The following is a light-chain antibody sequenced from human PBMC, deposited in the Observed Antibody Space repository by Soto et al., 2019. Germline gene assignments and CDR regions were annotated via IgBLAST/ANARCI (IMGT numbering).Light chain of an antibody. CDR2: EDN. Sequence: NFMLTQPHSVSESPGKTVTISCTRSSGSIASNYVQWYQQRPGSAPTTVIYEDNQRPSGVPDRFSGSKSGNTASLTVSGLQAEDEADYYCSSYAGSNIHYAFGTGTKLTVL. V-gene: IGLV6-57*04. J-gene: IGLJ1*01. CDR1: SGSIASNY. CDR3: SSYAGSNIHYA.